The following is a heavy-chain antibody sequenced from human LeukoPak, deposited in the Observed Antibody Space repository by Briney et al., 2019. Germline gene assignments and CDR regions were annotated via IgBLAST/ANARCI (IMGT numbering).Heavy chain of an antibody. CDR1: GFTFSSYE. V-gene: IGHV3-48*03. J-gene: IGHJ4*02. CDR2: IGSSGSTI. CDR3: AREVGRSSGWFDY. D-gene: IGHD6-19*01. Sequence: GGSLRLSCAASGFTFSSYEMNWVRQAPGKGLEWVSYIGSSGSTIYYADSVKGRFTISRDNAKNSLYLQMNSLRAEDTAVYYCAREVGRSSGWFDYWGQGTLVTVSS.